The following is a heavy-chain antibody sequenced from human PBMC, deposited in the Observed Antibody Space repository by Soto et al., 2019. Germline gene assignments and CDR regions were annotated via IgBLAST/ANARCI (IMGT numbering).Heavy chain of an antibody. CDR2: LYNHGKT. Sequence: EVQLVESGGGLTQPGVSLRLSCVVSGFIVSSSHMIWVRQAPGKGLERVSILYNHGKTNFVDCVKGRFTITRDNSKNTVYLQMNSLRVEDTAVYYCARLTEAERHWGQGVRVSVSS. D-gene: IGHD1-1*01. CDR1: GFIVSSSH. J-gene: IGHJ4*02. CDR3: ARLTEAERH. V-gene: IGHV3-53*01.